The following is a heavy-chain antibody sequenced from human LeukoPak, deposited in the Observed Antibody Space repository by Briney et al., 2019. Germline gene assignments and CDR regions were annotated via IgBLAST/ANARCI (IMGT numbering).Heavy chain of an antibody. CDR1: GYTFTSYY. CDR2: INPSGGST. D-gene: IGHD5-18*01. CDR3: AREWIQLWTYYYYGMDV. J-gene: IGHJ6*02. Sequence: GASVKVSCKASGYTFTSYYMHWVRQAPGQGLEWMGIINPSGGSTSYAQKSQGRVTMTRDTSTSTVYMELSSLRSEDTAVYYCAREWIQLWTYYYYGMDVWGQGTTVTVSS. V-gene: IGHV1-46*01.